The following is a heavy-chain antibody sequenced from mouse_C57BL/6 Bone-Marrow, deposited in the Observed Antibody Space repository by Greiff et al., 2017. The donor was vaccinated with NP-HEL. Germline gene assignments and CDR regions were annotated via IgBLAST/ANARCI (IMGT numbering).Heavy chain of an antibody. D-gene: IGHD1-1*01. Sequence: VQLQQSGAELAKPGASVKLSCKASGYTFTSYGISWVKQRTGQGLEWIGEIYPRSGNTYYNEKFKGKATLTADKSSSTAYMELRSLTSEDSAVYFCAVVPRKFAYWGQGTLVTVSA. CDR3: AVVPRKFAY. J-gene: IGHJ3*01. CDR2: IYPRSGNT. CDR1: GYTFTSYG. V-gene: IGHV1-81*01.